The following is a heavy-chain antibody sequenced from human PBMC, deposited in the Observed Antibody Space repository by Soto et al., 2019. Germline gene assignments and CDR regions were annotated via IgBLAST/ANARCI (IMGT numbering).Heavy chain of an antibody. CDR2: SYHSGST. V-gene: IGHV4-30-2*01. Sequence: SETMSPTCALSAPSIASGGASCSRLRQAPGKGLEWIGYSYHSGSTYYNPSLKSRVTISVDRSKNQFSLKLSSVTAADTAVYYCAGKEGILNNDAFDIWGQGTMVT. D-gene: IGHD6-13*01. CDR1: APSIASGGAS. CDR3: AGKEGILNNDAFDI. J-gene: IGHJ3*02.